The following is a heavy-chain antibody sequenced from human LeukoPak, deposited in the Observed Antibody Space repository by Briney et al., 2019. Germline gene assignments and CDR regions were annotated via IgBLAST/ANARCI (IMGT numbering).Heavy chain of an antibody. V-gene: IGHV1-24*01. CDR3: ATDRYNWNYPWFDP. CDR2: FDPEDGET. CDR1: GYTLTELS. Sequence: ASVKVSCKVSGYTLTELSMHWVRQAPGKGLEWMGGFDPEDGETIYAQKFQGRVTMTEDTSTDTAYMELSSLRSEDTAVYYCATDRYNWNYPWFDPWGQGTLVTVSS. J-gene: IGHJ5*02. D-gene: IGHD1-7*01.